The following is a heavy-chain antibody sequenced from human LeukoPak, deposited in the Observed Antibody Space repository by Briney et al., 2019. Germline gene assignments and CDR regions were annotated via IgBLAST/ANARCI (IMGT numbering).Heavy chain of an antibody. CDR2: MNPNSGNT. CDR3: ARAHDYVWGSYRYD. D-gene: IGHD3-16*02. V-gene: IGHV1-8*01. CDR1: GYTFTSYD. Sequence: GASVKVSCKASGYTFTSYDINWVRQATGQGLEWMGWMNPNSGNTGYAQKFQGRVTMTRNTSISTAYMELSSLRSEDTAVYYCARAHDYVWGSYRYDWGQGTLVTVSS. J-gene: IGHJ4*02.